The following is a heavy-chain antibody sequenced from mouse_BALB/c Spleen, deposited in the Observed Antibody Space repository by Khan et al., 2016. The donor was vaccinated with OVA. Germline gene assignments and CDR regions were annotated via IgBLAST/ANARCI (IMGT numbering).Heavy chain of an antibody. CDR3: AREVYDDYACYCAMDY. CDR2: IWGDGST. Sequence: QVRLQQSGPGLVAPSQSLSITCTVSGFSLTGYGVNWVRQPPGKGLEWLGMIWGDGSTDYNSALKSRLSISKDNSKSQVFLKMNSLHTDDTARYXWAREVYDDYACYCAMDYWGQGTSVTVSS. J-gene: IGHJ4*01. V-gene: IGHV2-6-7*01. D-gene: IGHD2-4*01. CDR1: GFSLTGYG.